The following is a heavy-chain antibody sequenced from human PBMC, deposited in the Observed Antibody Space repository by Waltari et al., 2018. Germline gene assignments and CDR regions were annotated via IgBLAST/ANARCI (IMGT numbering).Heavy chain of an antibody. Sequence: QVQLVQSGAEVKKPGSSVKVSCKASGGTFSSYAISWVRQAPGQGLEWMGGLIPIFGTANYAQKFQGRVTITADESTSTAYMELSSLRSEDTAVYYCARYNYDILPGGAANWFDPWGQGTLVTVSS. D-gene: IGHD3-9*01. V-gene: IGHV1-69*01. CDR1: GGTFSSYA. J-gene: IGHJ5*02. CDR2: LIPIFGTA. CDR3: ARYNYDILPGGAANWFDP.